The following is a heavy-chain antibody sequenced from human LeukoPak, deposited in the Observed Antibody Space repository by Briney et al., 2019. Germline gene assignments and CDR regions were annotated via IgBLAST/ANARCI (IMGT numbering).Heavy chain of an antibody. CDR1: GFTFKSYA. CDR3: ARRGYSDSSGYDY. Sequence: GGSLRLSCATSGFTFKSYAMNWVRQSPGKGLEWVSSISGDSTDIYYADSLMGRSTISKDNAKNSLYLQINSLRAEDTAIYYCARRGYSDSSGYDYWGQGTLVTVSS. J-gene: IGHJ4*02. V-gene: IGHV3-21*01. CDR2: ISGDSTDI. D-gene: IGHD3-22*01.